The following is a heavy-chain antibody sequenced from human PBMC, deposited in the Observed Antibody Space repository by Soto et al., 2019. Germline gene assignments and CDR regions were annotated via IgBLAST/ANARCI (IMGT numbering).Heavy chain of an antibody. Sequence: EVQLVESGGGLVQPGRSLRLSCTASGFTFGDYAMSWVRQAPGKGLEWVGFIRSKAYGGTTEYAASVKGRFTISRDDSKSIAYLQMNSLKTEDTAVYYCTRDSRRGSGRGWFDPWGQGTLVTVSS. V-gene: IGHV3-49*04. CDR1: GFTFGDYA. D-gene: IGHD3-10*01. CDR3: TRDSRRGSGRGWFDP. CDR2: IRSKAYGGTT. J-gene: IGHJ5*02.